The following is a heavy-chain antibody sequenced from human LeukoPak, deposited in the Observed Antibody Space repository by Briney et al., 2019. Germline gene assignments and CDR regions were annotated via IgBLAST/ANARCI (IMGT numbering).Heavy chain of an antibody. D-gene: IGHD2-15*01. CDR2: ISGSGGST. V-gene: IGHV3-23*01. Sequence: GGSLRLSCAASGFTFSSYAMSWVRQAPGKGLEWVSAISGSGGSTYYADSVKGRFTISRDNSKNTLYLQMNSLRAEDTAVYYCAKDPLYCSGASCSGGVDYWGQGTLVTVSS. CDR3: AKDPLYCSGASCSGGVDY. CDR1: GFTFSSYA. J-gene: IGHJ4*02.